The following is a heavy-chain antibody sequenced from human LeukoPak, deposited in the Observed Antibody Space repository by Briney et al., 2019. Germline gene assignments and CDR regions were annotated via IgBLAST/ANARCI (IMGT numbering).Heavy chain of an antibody. CDR3: ARDHFPGSYYDSSSYLTFDY. D-gene: IGHD3-22*01. CDR1: GYTFTSYG. CDR2: ISAYNGNT. Sequence: ASVKVSCKASGYTFTSYGISWVRQAPGQGLEWMGWISAYNGNTNYAQKLQGRVTMTTDTSTSTAYMELRSLRSDDTAVYYCARDHFPGSYYDSSSYLTFDYWGQGTLVTVSS. J-gene: IGHJ4*02. V-gene: IGHV1-18*01.